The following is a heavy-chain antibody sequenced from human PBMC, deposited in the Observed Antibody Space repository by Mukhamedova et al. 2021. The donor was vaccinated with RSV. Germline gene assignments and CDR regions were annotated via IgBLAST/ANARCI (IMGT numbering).Heavy chain of an antibody. V-gene: IGHV4-39*01. Sequence: YYNPSLRSRVTIAVDTSKNQFSLNLSSVTAADSALYYCARHWYSGARPSPPDYWGQGTLVTVSS. D-gene: IGHD6-6*01. J-gene: IGHJ4*02. CDR3: ARHWYSGARPSPPDY.